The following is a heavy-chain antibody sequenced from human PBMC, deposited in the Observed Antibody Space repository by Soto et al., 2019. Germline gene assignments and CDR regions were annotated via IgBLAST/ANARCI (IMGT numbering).Heavy chain of an antibody. V-gene: IGHV3-23*01. CDR1: GFTFSSYA. CDR3: AKDWGVYYYYYYMDV. D-gene: IGHD3-10*01. Sequence: GGSLRLSCAASGFTFSSYAMSWVRQAPGKGLEWVSAISGSGGSTYYADSVKGRFTISRDNSKNTLYLQMNSLRAEDTAVYYCAKDWGVYYYYYYMDVWGKGTTVTVSS. J-gene: IGHJ6*03. CDR2: ISGSGGST.